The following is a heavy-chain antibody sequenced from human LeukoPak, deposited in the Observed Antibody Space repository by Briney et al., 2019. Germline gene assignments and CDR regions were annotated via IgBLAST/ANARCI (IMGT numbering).Heavy chain of an antibody. D-gene: IGHD4-17*01. CDR3: AKAPAPGGDYGDNY. V-gene: IGHV3-30*18. CDR2: ISYDGSNK. J-gene: IGHJ4*02. Sequence: GGSLRLSCAASGFTFSSYGMHWVRQAPGKGLEWVAVISYDGSNKYYADSVKGRFTISRDNSKNTLYLQMNSLRAENTAVYYCAKAPAPGGDYGDNYWGQGTLVTVSS. CDR1: GFTFSSYG.